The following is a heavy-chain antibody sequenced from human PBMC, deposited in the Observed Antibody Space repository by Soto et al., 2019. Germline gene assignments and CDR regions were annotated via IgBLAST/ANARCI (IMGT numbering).Heavy chain of an antibody. CDR2: VNPNSAGT. Sequence: QVQLVQSGAEVKKPGASVKVSCKATGYTCTGYYMHWVRQAPGQGLEWIGWVNPNSAGTTYAQKFQGGVTMTRDTPPSSAYSELSRLRSDDTAVYYCARGQYYGSGSYYFDYWGQGTLVTVSS. V-gene: IGHV1-2*02. CDR3: ARGQYYGSGSYYFDY. CDR1: GYTCTGYY. J-gene: IGHJ4*02. D-gene: IGHD3-10*01.